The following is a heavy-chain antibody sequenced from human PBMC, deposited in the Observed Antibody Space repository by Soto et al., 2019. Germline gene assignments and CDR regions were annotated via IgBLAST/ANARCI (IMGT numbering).Heavy chain of an antibody. CDR2: LNTYNGNT. CDR1: GYTFNSYG. CDR3: ARYGLYSTSGDRRFDP. V-gene: IGHV1-18*01. Sequence: QVQLVQSGGEVKKPGASVRVSCKASGYTFNSYGISWVRQAPGQGLEWMGWLNTYNGNTNYAQKFQGRVSMTTDTSTSTDYLELRSLGSDDTAVYYCARYGLYSTSGDRRFDPWGQGTLVTVSS. J-gene: IGHJ5*02. D-gene: IGHD6-6*01.